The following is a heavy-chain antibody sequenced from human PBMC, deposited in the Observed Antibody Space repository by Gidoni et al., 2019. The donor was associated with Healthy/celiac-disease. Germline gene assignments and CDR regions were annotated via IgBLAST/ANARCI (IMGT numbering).Heavy chain of an antibody. D-gene: IGHD4-17*01. Sequence: QVQLVQSGAEVKKPGASVKVSCTASGYTFTSYGISWVRQAPGQGLEWMGWISAYNGNTNYAQKLQGRVTMTTDTSTSTAYMELRSLRSDDTAVYYCARDLINGDYEKNFDYWGQGTLVTVSS. J-gene: IGHJ4*02. V-gene: IGHV1-18*01. CDR2: ISAYNGNT. CDR1: GYTFTSYG. CDR3: ARDLINGDYEKNFDY.